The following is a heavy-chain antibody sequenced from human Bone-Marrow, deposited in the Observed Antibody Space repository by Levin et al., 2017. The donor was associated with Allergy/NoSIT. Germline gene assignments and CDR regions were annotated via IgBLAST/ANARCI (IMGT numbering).Heavy chain of an antibody. J-gene: IGHJ4*02. Sequence: GESLKISCAASGFTFSSYGMHWVRQAPGKGLEWVAVIWYDGSNKYYADSVKGRFTISRDNSKNTLYLQMNSLRAEDTAVYYCARGDGSYCDYWGQGTLVTVSS. D-gene: IGHD1-26*01. CDR3: ARGDGSYCDY. CDR2: IWYDGSNK. CDR1: GFTFSSYG. V-gene: IGHV3-33*01.